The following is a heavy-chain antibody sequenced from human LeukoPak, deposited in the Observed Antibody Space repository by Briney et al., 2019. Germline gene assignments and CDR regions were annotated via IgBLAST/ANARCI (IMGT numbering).Heavy chain of an antibody. CDR1: GGTFSSYA. Sequence: SVKVSCKASGGTFSSYATSWVRQAPRQGLEWMGRIIPILGIANYAQKFQGRVTITADKSTSTAYMELSSLRSEDTAVYYCARASGSYSWFDPWGQGTLVTVSS. D-gene: IGHD1-26*01. CDR2: IIPILGIA. CDR3: ARASGSYSWFDP. J-gene: IGHJ5*02. V-gene: IGHV1-69*04.